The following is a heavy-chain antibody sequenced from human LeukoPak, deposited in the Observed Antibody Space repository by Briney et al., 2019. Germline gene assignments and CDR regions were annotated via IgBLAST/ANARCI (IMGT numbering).Heavy chain of an antibody. D-gene: IGHD3-10*01. CDR2: ISGSGGST. CDR3: AKDPRGIWFGDPRSGN. V-gene: IGHV3-23*01. Sequence: GRSLRPSSAASGFTSSSFAVSWVSQAPGKGLEWVSAISGSGGSTYYADSVKGRFTISRDNCKNTLYLQMNSLRAEDTAVFYGAKDPRGIWFGDPRSGNWGQGTLVTVSS. CDR1: GFTSSSFA. J-gene: IGHJ4*02.